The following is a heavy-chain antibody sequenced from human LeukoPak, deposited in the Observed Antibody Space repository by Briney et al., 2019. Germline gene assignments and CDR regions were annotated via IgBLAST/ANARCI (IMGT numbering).Heavy chain of an antibody. V-gene: IGHV3-74*01. CDR2: INEDGSIT. CDR1: GFTFRTYW. CDR3: ARDMKAYDSSYGMDV. D-gene: IGHD3-22*01. J-gene: IGHJ6*02. Sequence: GGSLRLSCAVSGFTFRTYWMHWVRQVPGEGLVWVSRINEDGSITNYADSVKGRFSISRDNAKNTLYLQMNSLRAEDTAVYYCARDMKAYDSSYGMDVWGQGTTVTVSS.